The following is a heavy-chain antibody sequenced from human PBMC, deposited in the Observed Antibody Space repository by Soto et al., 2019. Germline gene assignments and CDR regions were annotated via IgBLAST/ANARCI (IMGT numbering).Heavy chain of an antibody. CDR1: SESFRGSY. D-gene: IGHD3-22*01. V-gene: IGHV4-34*01. J-gene: IGHJ2*01. CDR2: INHSGST. Sequence: PSCTPDLSSAACSESFRGSYGTWIRKPPRKGQEWIGEINHSGSTNYNPSLKSRVTISVDTSKNQFSLKLSSVTAADTAVYYCARNLKNYYDIEWYFDLWGRGTLVTVSS. CDR3: ARNLKNYYDIEWYFDL.